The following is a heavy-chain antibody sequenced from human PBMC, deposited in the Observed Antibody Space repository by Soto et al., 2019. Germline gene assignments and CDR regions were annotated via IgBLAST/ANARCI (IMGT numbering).Heavy chain of an antibody. V-gene: IGHV1-18*01. CDR1: GYTFTNYG. CDR3: AREGQLGY. D-gene: IGHD6-6*01. J-gene: IGHJ1*01. CDR2: ISGYNGNT. Sequence: QVQLVQSGAEVKKPGASVKVSCKASGYTFTNYGFSWVRQAPGQGLEWMGWISGYNGNTNYAERLXGXVXXTTDTSTSTAYMELKSLRYADTAVYYCAREGQLGYWGQGTPVTVSS.